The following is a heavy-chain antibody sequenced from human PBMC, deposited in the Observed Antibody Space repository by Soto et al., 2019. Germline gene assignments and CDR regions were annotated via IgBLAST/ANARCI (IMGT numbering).Heavy chain of an antibody. V-gene: IGHV3-23*01. CDR1: GLTLSNYA. CDR3: ARLPSVRNLLWYFDL. D-gene: IGHD5-12*01. CDR2: SGGRDDNT. J-gene: IGHJ2*01. Sequence: EVQLLESGGGLVQPGGFLRLSCAASGLTLSNYAMSWVRQAPGKGLEWVSSSGGRDDNTYYADAVEGRFTISRDISKNALYLQMNSLRVDDTAVYYCARLPSVRNLLWYFDLWGRGTLVTVSS.